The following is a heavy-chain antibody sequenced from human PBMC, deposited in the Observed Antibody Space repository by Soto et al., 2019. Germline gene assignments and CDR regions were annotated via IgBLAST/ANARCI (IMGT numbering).Heavy chain of an antibody. Sequence: SETLSLTCSVSGYSISSGYYWGWILQPPWKGLEWIGSIYHSGSTYYNPSLKSRVTISVDTSKNQFSLKLSSVTAADTAVYYCATTRDYGDYDGPNWFDPWGQGTLVTVSS. J-gene: IGHJ5*02. CDR3: ATTRDYGDYDGPNWFDP. CDR2: IYHSGST. V-gene: IGHV4-38-2*01. CDR1: GYSISSGYY. D-gene: IGHD4-17*01.